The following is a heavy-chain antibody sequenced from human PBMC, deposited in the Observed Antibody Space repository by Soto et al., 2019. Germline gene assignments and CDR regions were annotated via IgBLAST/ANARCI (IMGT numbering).Heavy chain of an antibody. CDR2: ISGSGGST. D-gene: IGHD2-8*01. CDR1: GFTFSSYA. V-gene: IGHV3-23*01. J-gene: IGHJ3*02. Sequence: GGSLRLSCAASGFTFSSYAMSWVRQAPGKGLEWVSAISGSGGSTYYADSVKGRFTISRDNSKNTLYLQMNSLRAEDTAVYYCASTISIVLMVYATIWGQGTMVTVSS. CDR3: ASTISIVLMVYATI.